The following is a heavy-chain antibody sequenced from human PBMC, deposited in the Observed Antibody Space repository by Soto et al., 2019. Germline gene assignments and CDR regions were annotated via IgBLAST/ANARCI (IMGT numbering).Heavy chain of an antibody. CDR2: TIPVPGVE. Sequence: QVQLVQSGAEVKEPGSSVKVSCKASGGSFTSYILTWVRQAPGQGLEWTGRTIPVPGVEYYAQKFQDIVTLSGHKASKIASLDLSIVRSEDTAVYYCAMSLSPVSAAPSYYGIDVWGLGATVTVSS. CDR1: GGSFTSYI. J-gene: IGHJ6*02. CDR3: AMSLSPVSAAPSYYGIDV. V-gene: IGHV1-69*02.